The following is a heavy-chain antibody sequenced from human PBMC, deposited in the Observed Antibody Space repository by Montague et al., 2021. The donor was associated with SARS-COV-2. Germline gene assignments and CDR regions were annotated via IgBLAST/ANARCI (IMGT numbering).Heavy chain of an antibody. CDR1: GGSFRDYA. V-gene: IGHV4-59*08. D-gene: IGHD6-19*01. Sequence: SETLPLTCDFAGGSFRDYAWSWIRQPPGKRLEWIGYLSYSGRPIYNPSLESRVSISVDTSKNQFSLRLRSVIAADTAVYYCAGRLPQYTSGWYFDQWGQGTLVAVSS. J-gene: IGHJ4*02. CDR2: LSYSGRP. CDR3: AGRLPQYTSGWYFDQ.